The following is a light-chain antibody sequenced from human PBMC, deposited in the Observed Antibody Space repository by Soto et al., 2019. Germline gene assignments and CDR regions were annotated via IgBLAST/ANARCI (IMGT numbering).Light chain of an antibody. V-gene: IGLV2-14*01. CDR1: SSDVGGYNY. J-gene: IGLJ2*01. CDR2: DVS. Sequence: QSVLTQPASASGSPGQSITISCTGTSSDVGGYNYVSWYQQHPGKAPKLMIYDVSNRPSGVSNRFSGSKSGNTASLTISGRQAEDEADYYCSSYTSSSTQVFGGGTKLTVL. CDR3: SSYTSSSTQV.